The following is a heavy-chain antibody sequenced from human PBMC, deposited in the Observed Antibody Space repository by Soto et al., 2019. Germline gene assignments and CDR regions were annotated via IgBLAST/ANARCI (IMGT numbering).Heavy chain of an antibody. Sequence: QVQLVQSGAEVKKPGSSVKVSCKASGGTFSSYAISWVRQAPGQGLEWMGGIIPIFGTANYAQKLQGRVTITADDSTSTAYMELSSLRSEDTAVYYCARGVLDWNYAPPNYGMDVWGQGTTVTVSS. J-gene: IGHJ6*02. CDR2: IIPIFGTA. D-gene: IGHD1-7*01. V-gene: IGHV1-69*01. CDR1: GGTFSSYA. CDR3: ARGVLDWNYAPPNYGMDV.